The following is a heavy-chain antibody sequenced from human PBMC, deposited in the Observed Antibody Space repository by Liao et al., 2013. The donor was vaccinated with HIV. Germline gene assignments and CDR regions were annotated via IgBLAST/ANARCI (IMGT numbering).Heavy chain of an antibody. J-gene: IGHJ3*02. CDR1: GGSISSGTYY. CDR3: ARDQYYYDSSGYYSKAFDI. D-gene: IGHD3-22*01. Sequence: QVQLQESGPGLVKPSQTLSLTCTVSGGSISSGTYYWSWIRQPAGKGLEWIGRIYTSGSTNYNPSLKSRVTISVDTSKNQFSLKLSSVTAADTAVYYCARDQYYYDSSGYYSKAFDIWGQGTMVTVSS. CDR2: IYTSGST. V-gene: IGHV4-61*02.